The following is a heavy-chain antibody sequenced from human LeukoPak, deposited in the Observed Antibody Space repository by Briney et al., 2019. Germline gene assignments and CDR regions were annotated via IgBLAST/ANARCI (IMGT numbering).Heavy chain of an antibody. CDR1: GYTLTELS. Sequence: ASVKVSCKVSGYTLTELSMHWVRQAPGKGLEWMGGFDPEDGETIYAQKFQGRVTMTEDTSTDTAYMELSSLRSEDTAVYYCATKGADGDWFDPWSQGTLVTVSS. J-gene: IGHJ5*02. D-gene: IGHD4-17*01. CDR2: FDPEDGET. V-gene: IGHV1-24*01. CDR3: ATKGADGDWFDP.